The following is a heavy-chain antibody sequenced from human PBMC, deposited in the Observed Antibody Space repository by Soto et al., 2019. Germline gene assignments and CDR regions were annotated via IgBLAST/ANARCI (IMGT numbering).Heavy chain of an antibody. CDR1: GGSFSGYY. V-gene: IGHV4-34*01. CDR2: INHSGST. J-gene: IGHJ4*02. D-gene: IGHD2-15*01. CDR3: ASKDTNY. Sequence: PSETLSLTCAVYGGSFSGYYWSWIRQPPGKGLEWIGEINHSGSTNYNPSLKSRVIISVDTSKNQFSLKLSSVTAADTAVYYCASKDTNYWGQGTLVTVSS.